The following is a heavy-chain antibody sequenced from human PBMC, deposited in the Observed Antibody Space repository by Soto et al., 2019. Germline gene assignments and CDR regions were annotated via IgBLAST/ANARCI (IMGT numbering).Heavy chain of an antibody. Sequence: GGPLRLSCAASGFTFSSYAMSWVRQAPGKGLEWVSAISGSGGSTYYADSVKGRFTISRDNSKNTLYLQMNSLRAEDTAVYYCAKDRAVAGTSFFDYWGQGTLVTVSS. CDR2: ISGSGGST. D-gene: IGHD6-19*01. CDR3: AKDRAVAGTSFFDY. V-gene: IGHV3-23*01. J-gene: IGHJ4*02. CDR1: GFTFSSYA.